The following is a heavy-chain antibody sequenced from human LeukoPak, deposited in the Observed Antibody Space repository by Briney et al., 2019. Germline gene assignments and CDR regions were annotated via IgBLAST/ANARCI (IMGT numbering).Heavy chain of an antibody. CDR1: GHTFTGYY. CDR2: INPNSGGT. Sequence: ASVKGSRKASGHTFTGYYMHWVRQAPGQGLEWMGWINPNSGGTNYAQKFQGRVTITRNTSISTAYMELSSLRSEDTAVYYCATDGALCSSTSCYNYWGQGNLVTVSS. V-gene: IGHV1-2*02. D-gene: IGHD2-2*01. CDR3: ATDGALCSSTSCYNY. J-gene: IGHJ4*02.